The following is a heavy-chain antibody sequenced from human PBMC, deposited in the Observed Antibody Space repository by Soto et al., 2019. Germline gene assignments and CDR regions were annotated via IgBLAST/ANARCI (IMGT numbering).Heavy chain of an antibody. CDR1: GGSISSGGYY. J-gene: IGHJ6*02. CDR3: ASRCSSTSCYSQDTPTPRRKHSTYGMDV. V-gene: IGHV4-31*03. CDR2: IYYSGST. D-gene: IGHD2-2*02. Sequence: SETLSLTCTVSGGSISSGGYYWSWIRQHPGKGLEWIGYIYYSGSTYYNPSLKSRVTISVDTSKNQFSLKLSSGTAADTAVYYCASRCSSTSCYSQDTPTPRRKHSTYGMDVWGQGTTVTVSS.